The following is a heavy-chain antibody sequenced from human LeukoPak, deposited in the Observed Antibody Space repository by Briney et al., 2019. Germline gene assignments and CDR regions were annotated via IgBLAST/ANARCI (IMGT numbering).Heavy chain of an antibody. CDR3: ARSFSYGPIDF. J-gene: IGHJ4*02. CDR1: GFTFSSYW. Sequence: GGSLRLSCAASGFTFSSYWMHWVRQAPGKGLVWVSRINSDGSSTSYADSVKGRFTISRDNAKNTLYLQMNSLRAEDTAVYYCARSFSYGPIDFWGQGTQVTVSS. CDR2: INSDGSST. V-gene: IGHV3-74*01. D-gene: IGHD5-18*01.